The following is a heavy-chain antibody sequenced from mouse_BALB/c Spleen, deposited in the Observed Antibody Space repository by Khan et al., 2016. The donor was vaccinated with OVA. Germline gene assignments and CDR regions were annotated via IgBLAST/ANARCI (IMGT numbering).Heavy chain of an antibody. J-gene: IGHJ3*01. Sequence: VQLQQSGAELARPGASVKMSCKASGYTFTSYTIHWIKKRPGQGLEWIGYINPSNDYTNYNQKFKDKATLTTEKSSTTAYLRLSSLTSDDSAVYNRVRDGAYHRNDGWFAYWGQGTLVTVSA. V-gene: IGHV1-4*01. CDR2: INPSNDYT. CDR3: VRDGAYHRNDGWFAY. D-gene: IGHD2-14*01. CDR1: GYTFTSYT.